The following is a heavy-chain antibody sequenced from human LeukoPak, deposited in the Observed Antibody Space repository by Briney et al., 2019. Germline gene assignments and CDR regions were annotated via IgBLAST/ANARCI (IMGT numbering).Heavy chain of an antibody. V-gene: IGHV1-69*04. D-gene: IGHD3-3*01. J-gene: IGHJ3*02. CDR3: ARDKSPQFLEWSGAFDI. CDR2: IIPILGIA. Sequence: ASVKVSCKASGGTFSSYAISWVRQAPGQGLEWMGRIIPILGIANYAQKFQGRVTITADKSTSRAYMELSSLRSEDTAVYYCARDKSPQFLEWSGAFDIWGQGTMVTVSS. CDR1: GGTFSSYA.